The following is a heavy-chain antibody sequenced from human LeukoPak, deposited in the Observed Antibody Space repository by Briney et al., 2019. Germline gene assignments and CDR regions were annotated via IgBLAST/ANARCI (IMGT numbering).Heavy chain of an antibody. CDR2: IYYSGTT. CDR3: ARTTIGYYYTSGSYFWFDP. J-gene: IGHJ5*02. CDR1: GGSVSSGSYH. Sequence: SETLSLTCTVSGGSVSSGSYHWSWIRQPPGKGLEWIGYIYYSGTTNYNPSLKSRVTISVVTSKNQFSLKLSSVTAADTAVYYCARTTIGYYYTSGSYFWFDPWGQGTLVTVSS. D-gene: IGHD3-10*01. V-gene: IGHV4-61*01.